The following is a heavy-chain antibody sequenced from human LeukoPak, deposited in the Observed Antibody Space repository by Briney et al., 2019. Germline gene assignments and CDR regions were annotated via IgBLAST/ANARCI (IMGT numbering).Heavy chain of an antibody. J-gene: IGHJ6*03. V-gene: IGHV3-23*01. CDR1: GFPFSNHA. Sequence: PGGSLRLSCAASGFPFSNHAMSWVRQAPGKGLEWVSAISGSGGSTYYADSVKGRFTISRDNSKNSLYLQMNSLRAEDTALYYCARDLNMRNYYMDVWGKGTTVTVSS. CDR2: ISGSGGST. D-gene: IGHD2-2*01. CDR3: ARDLNMRNYYMDV.